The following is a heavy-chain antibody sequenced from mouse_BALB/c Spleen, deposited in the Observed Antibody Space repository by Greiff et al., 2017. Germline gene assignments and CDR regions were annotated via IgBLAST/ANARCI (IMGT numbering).Heavy chain of an antibody. CDR3: ARGTGSHLFAY. D-gene: IGHD4-1*01. V-gene: IGHV1S81*02. Sequence: QVQLQQPGAELVKPGASVKLSCKASGYTFTSYWMHWVKQRPGQGLEWIGEINPSNGRTNYNEKFKSKATLTVDKSSSTAYMQLSSLTSEDSAVYDCARGTGSHLFAYWGQGTLVTVSA. CDR2: INPSNGRT. CDR1: GYTFTSYW. J-gene: IGHJ3*01.